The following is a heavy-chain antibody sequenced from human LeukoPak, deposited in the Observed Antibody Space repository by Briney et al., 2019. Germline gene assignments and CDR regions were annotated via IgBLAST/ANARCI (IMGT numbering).Heavy chain of an antibody. V-gene: IGHV4-4*07. D-gene: IGHD4-11*01. CDR3: ARGGMTTVTKGGKYYFDY. Sequence: PSETLSLTCTVSGGSISSYYWSWIRQPAGKGLEGIGRIYTSGSTNYNPSLKSRVTMSVDTSKNQFSLKLSSVTAADTAVYYCARGGMTTVTKGGKYYFDYWGQGTLVTVSS. CDR1: GGSISSYY. J-gene: IGHJ4*02. CDR2: IYTSGST.